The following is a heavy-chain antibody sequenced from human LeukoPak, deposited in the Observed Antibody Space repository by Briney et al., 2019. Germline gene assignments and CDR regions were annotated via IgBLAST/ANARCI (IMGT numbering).Heavy chain of an antibody. CDR2: IKSKTDGGTT. CDR1: GFTFSNAW. D-gene: IGHD4-17*01. CDR3: TTDPAHYGDFDY. J-gene: IGHJ4*02. Sequence: GGPLRLSCAASGFTFSNAWMSWVRQAPGKGLEWVGRIKSKTDGGTTDYAAPVKGRFTISRDDSKNTLYLQMNSLKTEDTAVYYCTTDPAHYGDFDYWGQGTLVSVSS. V-gene: IGHV3-15*01.